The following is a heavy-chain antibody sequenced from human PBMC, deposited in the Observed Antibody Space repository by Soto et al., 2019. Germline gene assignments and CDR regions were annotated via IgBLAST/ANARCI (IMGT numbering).Heavy chain of an antibody. CDR2: INHSGST. CDR3: AISLSYSSSWYGMDV. Sequence: PSETLSLTCAVYGGSFRGYYWSSIRQPPGKGLEWIGEINHSGSTNYNPSLKSRVTISVDTSKNQFSLKLSSVTAADTAVYYCAISLSYSSSWYGMDVWGQGTTVT. D-gene: IGHD6-13*01. CDR1: GGSFRGYY. J-gene: IGHJ6*02. V-gene: IGHV4-34*01.